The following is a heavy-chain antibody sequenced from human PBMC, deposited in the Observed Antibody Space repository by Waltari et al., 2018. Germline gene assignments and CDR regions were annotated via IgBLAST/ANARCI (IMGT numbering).Heavy chain of an antibody. D-gene: IGHD3-22*01. V-gene: IGHV3-74*01. Sequence: VQLVESGGGFVQPGWSLRLSCAASGIPFSRYWMPWVGQAPGRGRVGVVRINSDGSRTSYAESVKGRFTISRDNAKNTVYLHMNCLRAEDTAVYYCATCDYYDISGNYYVSDDWGQGTLVTVSS. CDR2: INSDGSRT. CDR1: GIPFSRYW. J-gene: IGHJ4*02. CDR3: ATCDYYDISGNYYVSDD.